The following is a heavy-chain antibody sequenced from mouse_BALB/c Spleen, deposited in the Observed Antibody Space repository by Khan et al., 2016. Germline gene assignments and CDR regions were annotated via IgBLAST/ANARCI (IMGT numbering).Heavy chain of an antibody. CDR3: ARLHYYGRFAY. J-gene: IGHJ3*01. D-gene: IGHD1-2*01. V-gene: IGHV4-1*02. Sequence: EVKLLESGGGLVQPGGSLKLSCAASGFDFSRYWMSWVRRAPGKGLEWIGEINPDSSTINYTPSLKDKFIISRDNATNTLYLQMSKVRSEDTALYYCARLHYYGRFAYWGQGTMVTVSA. CDR2: INPDSSTI. CDR1: GFDFSRYW.